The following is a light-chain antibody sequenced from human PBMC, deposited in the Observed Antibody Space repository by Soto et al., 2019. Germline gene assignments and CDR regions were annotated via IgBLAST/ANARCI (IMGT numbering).Light chain of an antibody. CDR3: QQSYSTPWT. J-gene: IGKJ1*01. Sequence: DIQMTQSPSSLSASVGDRVTITCRASQSISNYLNWYQQKPGKAPTLLIYAASSLQSGVPSRFSGSGSGTDFTLTISSLQPEDFATYYCQQSYSTPWTFGQGTKVEFK. V-gene: IGKV1-39*01. CDR1: QSISNY. CDR2: AAS.